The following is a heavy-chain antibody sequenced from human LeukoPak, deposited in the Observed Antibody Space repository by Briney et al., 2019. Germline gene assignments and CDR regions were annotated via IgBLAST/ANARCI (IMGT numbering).Heavy chain of an antibody. D-gene: IGHD3-22*01. V-gene: IGHV3-30*18. CDR2: ISYNGSNK. CDR1: EFTFSRYG. CDR3: AKDRLGALYYFDSSGYYRLDY. J-gene: IGHJ4*02. Sequence: PGGSLRLSSAASEFTFSRYGMGWVRQAPDKGVEWVAVISYNGSNKYYADTVKGRFTISRDNSNNTLYLQMNSLRAEDTAVYYCAKDRLGALYYFDSSGYYRLDYWGQGTLVTVSS.